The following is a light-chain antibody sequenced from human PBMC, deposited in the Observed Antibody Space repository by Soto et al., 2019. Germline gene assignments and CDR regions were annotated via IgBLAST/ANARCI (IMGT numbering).Light chain of an antibody. Sequence: QSALTQPPSASGSPGQSVTISCTGTSSDIGGYNYVSWYQQHPGQAPKLTIYEVNKRPSGVPDRFSGSKSGNTASLTVSGLQAEDEADDYCSSYGGNNDVVVFGGGTKLTVL. CDR3: SSYGGNNDVVV. CDR2: EVN. CDR1: SSDIGGYNY. J-gene: IGLJ2*01. V-gene: IGLV2-8*01.